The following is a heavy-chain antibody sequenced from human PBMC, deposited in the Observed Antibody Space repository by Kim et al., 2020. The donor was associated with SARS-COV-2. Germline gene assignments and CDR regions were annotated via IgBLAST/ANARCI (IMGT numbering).Heavy chain of an antibody. V-gene: IGHV4-59*01. CDR1: GGSISSYY. D-gene: IGHD6-19*01. CDR3: ARGHASGWYRFWDY. J-gene: IGHJ4*02. Sequence: SETLSLTCTVSGGSISSYYWSWIRQPPGKGLEWIGYIYYSGSTNYNPSLKSRVTISVDTSKNQFSLKLSSVTAADTAVYYCARGHASGWYRFWDYWGQGTLVTVSS. CDR2: IYYSGST.